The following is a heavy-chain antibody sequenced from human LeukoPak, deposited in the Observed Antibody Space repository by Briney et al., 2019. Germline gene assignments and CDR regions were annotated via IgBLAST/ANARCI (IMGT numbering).Heavy chain of an antibody. V-gene: IGHV1-18*01. D-gene: IGHD3-10*01. Sequence: ASVTVSCKASGYVFSNHGISWVRQAPGQGLEWMGWISGYNDNKTPAQSFQDRVTMTIDTFSNTAYMELRSLRSDDTALYFCVRDGDRDAYYYGFDFWGQGTLVTVSS. J-gene: IGHJ4*02. CDR2: ISGYNDNK. CDR1: GYVFSNHG. CDR3: VRDGDRDAYYYGFDF.